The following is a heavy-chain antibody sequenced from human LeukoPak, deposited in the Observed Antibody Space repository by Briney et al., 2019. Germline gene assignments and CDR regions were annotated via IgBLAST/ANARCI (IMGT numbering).Heavy chain of an antibody. J-gene: IGHJ4*02. CDR3: VRHGLGSSWFGFDY. CDR1: GYTFTTYW. Sequence: GESLKTSCKGSGYTFTTYWIGWVRQMPGKGLEWMGIIYPGDSDPRYSPSFQGQVTISADKSISTAYLQWSSLKASDSAMYYCVRHGLGSSWFGFDYWGQGTLVTVSS. V-gene: IGHV5-51*01. D-gene: IGHD6-13*01. CDR2: IYPGDSDP.